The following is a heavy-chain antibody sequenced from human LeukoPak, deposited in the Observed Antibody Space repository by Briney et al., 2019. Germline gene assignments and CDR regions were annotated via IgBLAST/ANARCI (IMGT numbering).Heavy chain of an antibody. D-gene: IGHD5-18*01. CDR2: IRYDGSNK. J-gene: IGHJ4*02. V-gene: IGHV3-30*02. CDR3: AKDEGSYGPTPGY. CDR1: GFTFSSYG. Sequence: GGSLRLSCAASGFTFSSYGIHWVRQAPGKGLEWVAFIRYDGSNKYYADSVKGRFTISRDNSKNTLYLQMNSLRAEDTAVYYCAKDEGSYGPTPGYWGQGTLVTVSS.